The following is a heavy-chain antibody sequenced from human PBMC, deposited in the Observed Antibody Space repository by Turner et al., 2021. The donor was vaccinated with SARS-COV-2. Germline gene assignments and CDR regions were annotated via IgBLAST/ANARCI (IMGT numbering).Heavy chain of an antibody. CDR2: FDPEDGET. D-gene: IGHD6-19*01. CDR3: ATGSAVAGTPQFYYYYYGIDV. Sequence: QVQLVQSGAEVKKPGASVKVSCTVSGYTLTELSMHWVRQAPGKGLEWMGGFDPEDGETIYAQKFQGRVTMTEDTSTDTAYMELSSLRSEDTAVYYCATGSAVAGTPQFYYYYYGIDVWGQGTTVTVSS. V-gene: IGHV1-24*01. CDR1: GYTLTELS. J-gene: IGHJ6*02.